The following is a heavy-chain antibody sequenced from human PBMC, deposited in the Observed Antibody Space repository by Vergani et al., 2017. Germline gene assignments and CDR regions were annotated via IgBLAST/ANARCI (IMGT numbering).Heavy chain of an antibody. CDR2: IYHSGST. V-gene: IGHV4-59*01. J-gene: IGHJ3*02. CDR3: ARGRWDAFDI. D-gene: IGHD4-23*01. CDR1: GGSISSYY. Sequence: QVQLQESGPGLVKPSESLALTCTVSGGSISSYYWSWIRQPPGKGLEWIGYIYHSGSTNYNLSLKSRVTISVDTSKKQFSLKLSSVTAADTAGYYCARGRWDAFDIWGQGTMVTVSS.